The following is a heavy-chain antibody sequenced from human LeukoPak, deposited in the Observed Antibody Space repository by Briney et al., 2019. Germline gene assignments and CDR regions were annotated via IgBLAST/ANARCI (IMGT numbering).Heavy chain of an antibody. Sequence: GGSLRLSCAASGFTLSNYDMHWVRQATGEGLEWVSGIDIAGDTYYPGSVKGRFTISRDNAKNSLYLQMSSLRAEDTALYYCARGSGWVFDYWGQGTLVTVSS. CDR3: ARGSGWVFDY. CDR1: GFTLSNYD. V-gene: IGHV3-13*01. J-gene: IGHJ4*02. D-gene: IGHD6-19*01. CDR2: IDIAGDT.